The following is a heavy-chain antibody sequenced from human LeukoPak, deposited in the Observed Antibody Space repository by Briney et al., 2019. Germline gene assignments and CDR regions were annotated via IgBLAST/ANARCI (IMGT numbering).Heavy chain of an antibody. V-gene: IGHV4-34*01. J-gene: IGHJ3*02. Sequence: SETLSLTCAAYGGSFSGYYWSWIRQPPGKGLEWIGEINHSGSTNYNPSLKSRVTISVDTSKNQFSLKLSSVTAADTAVYYCARALLTPLWSGYYFAFDIWGQGTMVTVSS. CDR3: ARALLTPLWSGYYFAFDI. D-gene: IGHD3-3*01. CDR2: INHSGST. CDR1: GGSFSGYY.